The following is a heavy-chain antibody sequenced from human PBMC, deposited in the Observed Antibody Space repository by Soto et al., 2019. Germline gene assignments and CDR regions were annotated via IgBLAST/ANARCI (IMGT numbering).Heavy chain of an antibody. CDR3: ARPTYYYDSSGPPGY. J-gene: IGHJ4*02. V-gene: IGHV4-34*01. D-gene: IGHD3-22*01. CDR1: GGSFSGYI. CDR2: INHSGST. Sequence: SSETLPLTCAVQGGSFSGYIWTWIRQPTGKGLQWIGQINHSGSTYYNPSLKSRVTISLYPSNDQFSLELDSVTAADTAVYYCARPTYYYDSSGPPGYWGQGTLVTAPQ.